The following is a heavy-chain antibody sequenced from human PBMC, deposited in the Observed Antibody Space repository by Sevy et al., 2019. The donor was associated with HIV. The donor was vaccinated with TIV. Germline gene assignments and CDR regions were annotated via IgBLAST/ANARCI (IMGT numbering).Heavy chain of an antibody. Sequence: GGSLRLSCAASGFTFSSYEMNWVRQAPGKGLEWVSYISSSGSTIYYADSVKRRFTISRDNAKNSLYLQMNSLRAEDTAVYYCARVGVVTGRLNYYYYYYMDVWGKGTTVTVSS. CDR3: ARVGVVTGRLNYYYYYYMDV. CDR1: GFTFSSYE. CDR2: ISSSGSTI. J-gene: IGHJ6*03. D-gene: IGHD2-21*02. V-gene: IGHV3-48*03.